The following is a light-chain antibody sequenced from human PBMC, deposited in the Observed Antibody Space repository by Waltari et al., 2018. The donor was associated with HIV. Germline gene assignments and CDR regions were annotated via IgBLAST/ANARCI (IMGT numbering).Light chain of an antibody. CDR1: NLESKY. CDR2: QDT. J-gene: IGLJ2*01. Sequence: SYELTQPPSVSVSPRQTTSLTCSGPNLESKYVCWYQQKPGQPPVLVIYQDTKRPSGIPERFSGSSSGNTATLTISGTQAVDEGDYYCQAWDSSTVIFGRGTKLTVL. CDR3: QAWDSSTVI. V-gene: IGLV3-1*01.